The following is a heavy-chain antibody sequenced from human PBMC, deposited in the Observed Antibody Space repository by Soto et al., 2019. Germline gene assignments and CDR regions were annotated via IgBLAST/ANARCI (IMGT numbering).Heavy chain of an antibody. V-gene: IGHV5-10-1*01. CDR3: ARERLYRTTPPDYSYYGLDI. D-gene: IGHD2-8*01. CDR2: IDVTDSYP. J-gene: IGHJ6*02. Sequence: GESLKISCQGSGDNFNTYWITWVRQMPGKGLEWMGRIDVTDSYPDYRPSFQGHVTISAHKPTTTAYLPWPRLLPSHTPLYFCARERLYRTTPPDYSYYGLDILGQGTTVTVSS. CDR1: GDNFNTYW.